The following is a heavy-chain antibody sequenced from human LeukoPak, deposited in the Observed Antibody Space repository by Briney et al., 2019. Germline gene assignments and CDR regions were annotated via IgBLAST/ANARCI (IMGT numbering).Heavy chain of an antibody. CDR3: ARGGYYGSGNDFRFDP. CDR2: IHYTGST. V-gene: IGHV4-59*01. Sequence: PSETLSLTCTVSGGSTNSYYGSWIRQPPGKGLECIWYIHYTGSTNYNPSLKSRVTISVDTSKNQFSLKLSSVTAADTAIYYCARGGYYGSGNDFRFDPWGQGTLVTVSS. CDR1: GGSTNSYY. D-gene: IGHD3-10*01. J-gene: IGHJ5*02.